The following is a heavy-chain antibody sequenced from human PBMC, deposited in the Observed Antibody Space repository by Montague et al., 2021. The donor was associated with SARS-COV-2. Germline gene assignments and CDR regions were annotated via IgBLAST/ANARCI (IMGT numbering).Heavy chain of an antibody. V-gene: IGHV4-59*11. D-gene: IGHD3-16*01. CDR3: AREFRIELWQTNWYFGL. CDR1: GGSISGHY. CDR2: FDHSGDT. Sequence: SETLSLTCSVSGGSISGHYWSWIRQPPGKGLEWIGNFDHSGDTKYNPSLKSRATISVDTSKNQLALRLHSVTAADTAVYYCAREFRIELWQTNWYFGLWGRGTLVTASS. J-gene: IGHJ2*01.